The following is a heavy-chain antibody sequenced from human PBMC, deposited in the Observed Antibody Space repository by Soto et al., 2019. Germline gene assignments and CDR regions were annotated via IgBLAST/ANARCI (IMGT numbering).Heavy chain of an antibody. CDR1: GFTFSSYA. CDR3: ASRGSGSYYDY. D-gene: IGHD1-26*01. CDR2: ISGSGGST. J-gene: IGHJ4*02. Sequence: EVQLLESGGGLVQPGGSLRLSCAASGFTFSSYAMRWVRQAPVKGLEWVSAISGSGGSTYYADSVKGGFTISRDNSKNTLYLPMNSLRAEDTAVYYCASRGSGSYYDYWGQGTLVTVSS. V-gene: IGHV3-23*01.